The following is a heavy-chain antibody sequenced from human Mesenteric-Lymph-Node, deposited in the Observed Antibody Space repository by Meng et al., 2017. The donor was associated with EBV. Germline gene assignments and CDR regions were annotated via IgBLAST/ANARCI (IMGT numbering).Heavy chain of an antibody. V-gene: IGHV4-34*01. D-gene: IGHD3-22*01. Sequence: QVQRQQWGPGLLKPSEPRSLTCAVYGGSFSGYYWSWIRQPPGKGLEWIGEINHSGSTNYNPSLKSRVTISVDTSKNQFSLKLSSVTAADTAVYYCRYYYDSSGYSLDYWGQGTLVTVSS. J-gene: IGHJ4*02. CDR3: RYYYDSSGYSLDY. CDR2: INHSGST. CDR1: GGSFSGYY.